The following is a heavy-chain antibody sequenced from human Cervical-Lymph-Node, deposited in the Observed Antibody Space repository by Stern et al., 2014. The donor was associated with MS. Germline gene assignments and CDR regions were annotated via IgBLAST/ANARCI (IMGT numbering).Heavy chain of an antibody. V-gene: IGHV1-18*04. J-gene: IGHJ4*02. CDR3: ARGLKTTYYYDSSGYYPLDY. Sequence: QVQLVQCGAEVKKPGASVKVSCKASGYTFTSYGISWVRQAPGQGLEWMGWISAYNGNTNYAQKLQGRVTMTTDTSTSTAYMELRSLRSDDTAVYYCARGLKTTYYYDSSGYYPLDYWGQGTLVTVSS. CDR2: ISAYNGNT. D-gene: IGHD3-22*01. CDR1: GYTFTSYG.